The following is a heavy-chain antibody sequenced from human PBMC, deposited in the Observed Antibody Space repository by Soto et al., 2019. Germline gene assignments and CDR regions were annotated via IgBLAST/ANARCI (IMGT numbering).Heavy chain of an antibody. J-gene: IGHJ6*02. V-gene: IGHV4-34*01. CDR1: GGSFSGYY. CDR3: ARYKANYYYGMDV. D-gene: IGHD1-20*01. CDR2: INHSGST. Sequence: SETLSLTCSVYGGSFSGYYWSWIRQPPGKGLEWIGEINHSGSTNYNPSLKSRVTISVDTSKNQFSLKLSSVTAADTAVYYCARYKANYYYGMDVSGQGTTVTVSS.